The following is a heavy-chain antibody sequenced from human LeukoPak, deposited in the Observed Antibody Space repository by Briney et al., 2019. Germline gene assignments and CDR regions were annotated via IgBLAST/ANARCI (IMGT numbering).Heavy chain of an antibody. CDR1: QFTLTTYA. Sequence: PGGSLRPSCAASQFTLTTYAMSWVRQAPGRGLEWVSSIGDSGVPTYYADSVKGRFTISRDNSQNTLYLQMNSLGADDTAVYYCAKVATWTYFDSWGQGTLVTVSS. V-gene: IGHV3-23*01. J-gene: IGHJ4*02. CDR2: IGDSGVPT. CDR3: AKVATWTYFDS. D-gene: IGHD3/OR15-3a*01.